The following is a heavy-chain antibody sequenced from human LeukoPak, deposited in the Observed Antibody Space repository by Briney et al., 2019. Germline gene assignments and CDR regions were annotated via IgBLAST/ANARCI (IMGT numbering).Heavy chain of an antibody. D-gene: IGHD4-17*01. V-gene: IGHV1-2*02. Sequence: ASVKVSCKASGYTFAGYYVHWARQAPGQGLEWMGWIKPNSGGTQYAQRFRGRVTMTRDTSITTAYMELTGLRSDDTAVYFCASAESHDYGETWGQGTLVTVSS. CDR3: ASAESHDYGET. CDR2: IKPNSGGT. J-gene: IGHJ1*01. CDR1: GYTFAGYY.